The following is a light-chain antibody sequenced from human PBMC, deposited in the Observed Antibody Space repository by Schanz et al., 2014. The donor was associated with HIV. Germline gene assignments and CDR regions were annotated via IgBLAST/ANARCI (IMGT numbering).Light chain of an antibody. CDR3: QHRSSWPLS. Sequence: EIVLTQSPATLSLSPGERATLSCRASQSVSSYLAWYQHKPGQAPRLLIHGASNRATGIPARFSGSGSGTDFTLTISSLEPEDFAVYYCQHRSSWPLSFGGGTKVEIK. CDR1: QSVSSY. J-gene: IGKJ4*01. CDR2: GAS. V-gene: IGKV3-11*01.